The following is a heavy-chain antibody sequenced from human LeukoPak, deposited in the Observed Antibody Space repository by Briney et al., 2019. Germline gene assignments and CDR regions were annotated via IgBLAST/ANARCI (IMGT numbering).Heavy chain of an antibody. Sequence: GGSLRLSCAASGFTVSSNYMSWVRQAPGKGLEWVSVIYSGGSTYYADSVKGRFTISKDNAKNTVYLQMNSLRAEDTAIYYCAKPYYDFWSGYYSHGMDVWGQGTTVTVSS. D-gene: IGHD3-3*01. V-gene: IGHV3-53*01. CDR2: IYSGGST. J-gene: IGHJ6*02. CDR1: GFTVSSNY. CDR3: AKPYYDFWSGYYSHGMDV.